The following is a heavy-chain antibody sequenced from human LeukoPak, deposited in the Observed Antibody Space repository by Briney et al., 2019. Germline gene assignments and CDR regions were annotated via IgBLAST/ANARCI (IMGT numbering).Heavy chain of an antibody. CDR1: GGSVSSHS. V-gene: IGHV4-59*08. Sequence: SKTLSLTGTVSGGSVSSHSWSWLRQPPGKGLEWIGYIHYSGSTYYNPSLKSRVTISVDTSKNQFSLKLSSVTAADTAVYYCARVGYYGSGSPSSGYWGQGTLVTVSS. CDR2: IHYSGST. J-gene: IGHJ4*02. CDR3: ARVGYYGSGSPSSGY. D-gene: IGHD3-10*01.